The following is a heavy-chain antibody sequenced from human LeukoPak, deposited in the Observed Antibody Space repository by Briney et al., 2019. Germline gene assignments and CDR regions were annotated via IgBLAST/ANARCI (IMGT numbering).Heavy chain of an antibody. V-gene: IGHV3-21*04. J-gene: IGHJ4*02. CDR3: AKDGGGGYSYGYSGYFDY. CDR2: ISSSSSYI. D-gene: IGHD5-18*01. CDR1: GFTFSSYS. Sequence: PGGSLRLSCAASGFTFSSYSMNWVRQAPGKGLEWVSSISSSSSYIYYADSVKGRFTISRDNAKNSLYLQMNSLRAEDTALYYCAKDGGGGYSYGYSGYFDYWGQGTLVTVSS.